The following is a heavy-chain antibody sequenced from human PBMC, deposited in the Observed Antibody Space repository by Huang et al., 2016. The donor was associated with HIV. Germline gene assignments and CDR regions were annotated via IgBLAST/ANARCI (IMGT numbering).Heavy chain of an antibody. V-gene: IGHV1-69*13. J-gene: IGHJ3*01. CDR2: ISPRFGTR. CDR3: AKRGGAWGSPYAFDL. Sequence: QVQLVQSGAEVRKPGSSVKVSCRASGGSFNNFGINWVRQAPGQGLERLVGISPRFGTRNDAQRFQGRVTITADETTGVVYMELSSLRSDDTAVYFCAKRGGAWGSPYAFDLWGPGTMVTVSS. D-gene: IGHD3-16*01. CDR1: GGSFNNFG.